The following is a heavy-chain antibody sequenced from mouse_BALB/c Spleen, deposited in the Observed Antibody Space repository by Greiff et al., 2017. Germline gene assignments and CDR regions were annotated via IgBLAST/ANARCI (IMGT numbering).Heavy chain of an antibody. CDR1: GFSLTSYG. V-gene: IGHV2-9*02. Sequence: VHLVESGPGLVAPSQSLSITCTVSGFSLTSYGVHWVRQPPGKGLEWLGVIWAGGSTNYNSALMSRLSISKDNSKSQVFLKMNSLQTDDTAMYYCARDDDYDESSYAMDYWGQGTSVTVSS. J-gene: IGHJ4*01. D-gene: IGHD2-4*01. CDR3: ARDDDYDESSYAMDY. CDR2: IWAGGST.